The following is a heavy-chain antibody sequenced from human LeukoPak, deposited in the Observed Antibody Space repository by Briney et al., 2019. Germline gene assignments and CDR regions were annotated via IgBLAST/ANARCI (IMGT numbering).Heavy chain of an antibody. CDR1: GGSISSTSHY. CDR2: IYYSGTT. V-gene: IGHV4-39*07. CDR3: ARITILRPNWFDP. D-gene: IGHD3-10*01. J-gene: IGHJ5*02. Sequence: SETLSLTCTVSGGSISSTSHYWGWVRQPPGKGLEWIGSIYYSGTTYYNPSLKSRVTISVDTSKNQFSLKLRSVTAADTAVYYCARITILRPNWFDPWGQGTLVTVSA.